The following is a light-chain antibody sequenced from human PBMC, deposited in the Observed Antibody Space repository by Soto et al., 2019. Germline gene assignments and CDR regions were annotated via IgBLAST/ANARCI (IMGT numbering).Light chain of an antibody. V-gene: IGKV3-11*01. CDR1: QSVSSY. Sequence: EIVLTQSPATRSLSPGERATLSCRARQSVSSYLAWYQQKPGQAPRLLIYDASNRATGIPARFSGSGSGTDFTLTISSLEPEDFAVYYCQQRSNWPPLFTFGPGTKVDIK. CDR2: DAS. J-gene: IGKJ3*01. CDR3: QQRSNWPPLFT.